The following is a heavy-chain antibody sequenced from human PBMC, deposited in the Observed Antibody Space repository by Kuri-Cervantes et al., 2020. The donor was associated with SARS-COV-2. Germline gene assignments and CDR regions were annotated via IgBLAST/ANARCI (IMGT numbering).Heavy chain of an antibody. D-gene: IGHD3-3*01. CDR2: INIDGSST. CDR3: ARDRYDFWSGLGYYYYGMDV. V-gene: IGHV3-74*01. J-gene: IGHJ6*02. CDR1: GFTFSSYW. Sequence: GESLKISCAASGFTFSSYWMHWVRQAPGKGLVWVSRINIDGSSTSYADSVKGRFTISRDNAKNTLYLQMNSLRAEDTAVYYCARDRYDFWSGLGYYYYGMDVWGQGTTVTVSS.